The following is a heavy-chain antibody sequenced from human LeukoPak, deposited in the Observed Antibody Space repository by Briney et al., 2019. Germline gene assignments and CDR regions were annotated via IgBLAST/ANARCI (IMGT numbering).Heavy chain of an antibody. Sequence: ASVKVSCKASGYTFTSYGISWVRQAPGQGLEWMGWISAYNGNTNYAQKLQGRVTTTTDTSTSTAYMELRSLRSDDTAVYYCARDPDGHYDSSGYYWNYWGQGTLVTVSS. CDR3: ARDPDGHYDSSGYYWNY. V-gene: IGHV1-18*01. D-gene: IGHD3-22*01. CDR2: ISAYNGNT. J-gene: IGHJ4*02. CDR1: GYTFTSYG.